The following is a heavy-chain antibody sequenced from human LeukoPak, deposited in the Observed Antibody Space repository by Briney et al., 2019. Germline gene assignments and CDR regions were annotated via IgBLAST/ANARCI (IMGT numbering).Heavy chain of an antibody. V-gene: IGHV4-38-2*01. CDR2: IYHSGST. Sequence: SETLSLTCAVSGYSTSSGYYWGWIRQPPGKGLEWIGSIYHSGSTYYNPSLKSRVTISVDTSKNQFSLKLRSVTAADTAVYYCARPSLGLPAAFFDYWGQGTLVTVSS. D-gene: IGHD2-2*01. CDR1: GYSTSSGYY. J-gene: IGHJ4*02. CDR3: ARPSLGLPAAFFDY.